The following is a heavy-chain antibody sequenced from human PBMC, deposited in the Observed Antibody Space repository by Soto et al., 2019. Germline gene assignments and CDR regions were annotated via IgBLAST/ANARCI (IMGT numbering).Heavy chain of an antibody. V-gene: IGHV4-34*01. CDR2: INHSGST. J-gene: IGHJ6*02. CDR1: GGSFSGYY. Sequence: SETLSLTCTVYGGSFSGYYWSWIRQPPGKGLEWIGEINHSGSTNYNPSLKSRVTISVDTSKNQFSLKLSSVTAADTAVYYCAREWFGDVYGMDVWGQGTTVTVSS. CDR3: AREWFGDVYGMDV. D-gene: IGHD3-10*01.